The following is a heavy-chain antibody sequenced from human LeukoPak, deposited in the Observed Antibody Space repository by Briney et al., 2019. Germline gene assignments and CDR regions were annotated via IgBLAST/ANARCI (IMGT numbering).Heavy chain of an antibody. D-gene: IGHD6-13*01. V-gene: IGHV3-53*05. CDR1: GFTVSSNY. Sequence: GGSLRLSCAASGFTVSSNYMSWVRQAPGKGLEWVSVIYSGGSTYYADSVKGRFTISRDNSKNTLYLQMNSLRAEDTAVYYCAKGSSNWRDYYYFDYWGRGTLVTVSS. J-gene: IGHJ4*02. CDR2: IYSGGST. CDR3: AKGSSNWRDYYYFDY.